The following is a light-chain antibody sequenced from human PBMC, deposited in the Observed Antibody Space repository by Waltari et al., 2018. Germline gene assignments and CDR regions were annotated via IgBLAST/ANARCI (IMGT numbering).Light chain of an antibody. CDR2: WAS. CDR1: QSVLYSPNNKNY. CDR3: LQYSTTPRT. V-gene: IGKV4-1*01. J-gene: IGKJ3*01. Sequence: DTVLTQSPDSLAVSLGERATINCKSSQSVLYSPNNKNYLAWYKHKEGQHPKLLIYWASTRESGVPARFSGSGSGTDFTLTISSLQAEDVAVYYCLQYSTTPRTFGPGTKVEIK.